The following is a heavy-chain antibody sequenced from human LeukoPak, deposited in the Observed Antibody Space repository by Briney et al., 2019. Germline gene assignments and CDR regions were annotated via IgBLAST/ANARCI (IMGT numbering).Heavy chain of an antibody. CDR3: ASPPADYYDSRDYFDY. Sequence: ASVEVSCKASGGTLSSYVISWVRQAPGQGLEWMGRIIPILGIANYAQKFQGRVTITADKSTSTAYMELSSLRSEDTAVYYCASPPADYYDSRDYFDYWSQGTLVTVSS. D-gene: IGHD3-22*01. CDR2: IIPILGIA. V-gene: IGHV1-69*04. CDR1: GGTLSSYV. J-gene: IGHJ4*02.